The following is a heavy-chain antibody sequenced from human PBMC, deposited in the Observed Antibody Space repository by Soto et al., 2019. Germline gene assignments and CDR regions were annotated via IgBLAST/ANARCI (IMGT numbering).Heavy chain of an antibody. CDR3: ARDRGASYYYGMDV. V-gene: IGHV3-21*01. CDR2: ISSSSSYI. D-gene: IGHD3-16*01. J-gene: IGHJ6*02. CDR1: GFTFSSYS. Sequence: EVQLVESGGGLVKPGGSLRLSCAASGFTFSSYSMNWVRQAPGKGLEWVSSISSSSSYIYYADSAKGRFTISRDNAKNSLYLQMNSLRAEDTAVYYCARDRGASYYYGMDVWGQGTTVTVSS.